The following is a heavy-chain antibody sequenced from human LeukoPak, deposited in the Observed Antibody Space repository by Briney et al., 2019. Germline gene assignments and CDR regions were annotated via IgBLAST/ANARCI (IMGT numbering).Heavy chain of an antibody. Sequence: GGSLRLSCAASGFAFRSYGMSWVRQAPGKGLEWVSVIYSGGSTYYADSVKGRFTISRDNSKNTLYLQMNSLRAEDTAVYYCARTQTYSSGWYFDYWGQGTLVTVSS. CDR3: ARTQTYSSGWYFDY. CDR1: GFAFRSYG. D-gene: IGHD6-19*01. V-gene: IGHV3-53*01. CDR2: IYSGGST. J-gene: IGHJ4*02.